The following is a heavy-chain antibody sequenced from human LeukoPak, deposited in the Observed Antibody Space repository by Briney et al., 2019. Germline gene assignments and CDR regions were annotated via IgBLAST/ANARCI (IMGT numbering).Heavy chain of an antibody. D-gene: IGHD1-26*01. CDR2: INPNSGGT. Sequence: ASVNVSCKASGYTFTGYYMHWVRQAPGQGLEWMGRINPNSGGTNYAQKFQGRVTMTRDTSISIAYMELSRLRSDDTAVYYCARESVAQWELKLWGQGTLVTVSS. CDR1: GYTFTGYY. V-gene: IGHV1-2*06. J-gene: IGHJ4*02. CDR3: ARESVAQWELKL.